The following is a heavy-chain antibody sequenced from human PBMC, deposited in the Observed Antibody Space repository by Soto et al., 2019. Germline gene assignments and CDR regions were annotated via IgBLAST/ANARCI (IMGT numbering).Heavy chain of an antibody. J-gene: IGHJ4*02. CDR3: GRLEGLATISYYFDY. CDR1: GGSVSSSSYY. V-gene: IGHV4-39*01. CDR2: VYYSGST. Sequence: SKTLSITCTVSGGSVSSSSYYWGWVRQPPGKGLEWIGSVYYSGSTYYNPSLESRVTISVDKSKNQFSLKLMSLSAADTAVYYCGRLEGLATISYYFDYWGQGALVTVSS. D-gene: IGHD3-9*01.